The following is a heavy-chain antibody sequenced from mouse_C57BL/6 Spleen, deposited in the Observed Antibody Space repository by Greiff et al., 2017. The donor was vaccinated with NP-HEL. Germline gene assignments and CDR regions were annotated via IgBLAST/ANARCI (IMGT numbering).Heavy chain of an antibody. V-gene: IGHV1-64*01. D-gene: IGHD1-1*01. CDR3: ASVITTVVLDY. J-gene: IGHJ2*01. Sequence: VKLQQPGAELVKPGASVKLSCKASGYTFTSYWMHWVKQRPGQGLEWIGMIHPNSGSTNYNEKFKSKATLTVDKSSSTAYMQLSSLTSEDSAVYYCASVITTVVLDYWGQGTTLTVSS. CDR2: IHPNSGST. CDR1: GYTFTSYW.